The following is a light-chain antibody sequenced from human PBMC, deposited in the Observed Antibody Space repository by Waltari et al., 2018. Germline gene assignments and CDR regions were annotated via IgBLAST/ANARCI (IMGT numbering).Light chain of an antibody. CDR1: SSDVGNYNL. CDR3: CSYASGSTFV. Sequence: QSALTQPASVSGSPGQSITISCAGTSSDVGNYNLVSWYQQHAGEAPTLMIYEVTKRPSGVSNRFSGSKSGNTASLTISGLQAEDEADYYCCSYASGSTFVFGGGTK. CDR2: EVT. J-gene: IGLJ2*01. V-gene: IGLV2-23*02.